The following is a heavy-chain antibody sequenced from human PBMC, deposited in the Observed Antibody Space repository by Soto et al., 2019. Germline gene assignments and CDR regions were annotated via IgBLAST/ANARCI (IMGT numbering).Heavy chain of an antibody. CDR1: GFTFSSYW. V-gene: IGHV3-74*01. Sequence: GGSLRLSCAASGFTFSSYWMHWVRQAPGKGLVWVSRINSDGSSTSYADSVKGRFTISRDNAKNTLYLQMNILSAEDTAVYYCARDIAVAGPDYYYYGMDVWGQGTTVTVSS. D-gene: IGHD6-19*01. CDR3: ARDIAVAGPDYYYYGMDV. CDR2: INSDGSST. J-gene: IGHJ6*02.